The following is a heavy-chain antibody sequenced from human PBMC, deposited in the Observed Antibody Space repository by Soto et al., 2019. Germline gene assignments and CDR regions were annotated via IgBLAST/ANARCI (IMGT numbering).Heavy chain of an antibody. CDR2: INRSGSTI. D-gene: IGHD3-10*01. V-gene: IGHV3-48*03. CDR3: ARGFYFAF. Sequence: GGSLRLSCAASGFSFNSHEMNWVRQAPEKGPELVANINRSGSTIYYADSVKGRFTISRDNAKNSLYLQMNSLRAEDTAIYYCARGFYFAFWGQGTLVTVSS. CDR1: GFSFNSHE. J-gene: IGHJ4*02.